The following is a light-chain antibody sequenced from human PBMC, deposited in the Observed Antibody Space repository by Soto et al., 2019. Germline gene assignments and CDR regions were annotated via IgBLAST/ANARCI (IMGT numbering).Light chain of an antibody. Sequence: DIVMTQSPHSLVVSLGERATINCKSSQAVFDKSNNRDHLAWYQQTTGQAPRLLIYWASTRESGVANRFSGSGSGTDFTLTISSLQAEDVAVYYCQQYYATPLTFGQGTKLEI. CDR2: WAS. V-gene: IGKV4-1*01. J-gene: IGKJ2*01. CDR3: QQYYATPLT. CDR1: QAVFDKSNNRDH.